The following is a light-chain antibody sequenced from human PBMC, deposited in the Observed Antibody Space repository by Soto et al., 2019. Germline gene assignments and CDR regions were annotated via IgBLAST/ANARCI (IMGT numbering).Light chain of an antibody. V-gene: IGKV2-28*01. Sequence: VGRTQSTLSQPVNLREPASISRMPIQSLLHSNGYNYLVWYLQKPGQSPHLLIYFGSNRAPGVPDRFSGSGSGTDFTLKINRVEAEDVGTYHCMQALQSLTFGQGTRLEIK. CDR2: FGS. CDR1: QSLLHSNGYNY. CDR3: MQALQSLT. J-gene: IGKJ5*01.